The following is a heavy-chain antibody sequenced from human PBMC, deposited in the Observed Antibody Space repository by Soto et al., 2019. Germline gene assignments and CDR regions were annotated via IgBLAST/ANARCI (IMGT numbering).Heavy chain of an antibody. CDR3: GRHRYSTSSNYCDF. V-gene: IGHV4-59*08. CDR2: IYYTGTT. J-gene: IGHJ4*02. Sequence: SETLSLTCTVSGDSINTYFWSWIRQPPGKGLEWIANIYYTGTTNYNPSLKSRVTISLDTSKKQISLKLNSVTATDTAVYYCGRHRYSTSSNYCDFWGQGTLVTVSS. CDR1: GDSINTYF. D-gene: IGHD6-6*01.